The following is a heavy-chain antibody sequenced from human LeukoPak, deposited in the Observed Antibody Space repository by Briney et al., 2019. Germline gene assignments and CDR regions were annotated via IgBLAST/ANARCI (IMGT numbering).Heavy chain of an antibody. CDR2: INNDGSTT. V-gene: IGHV3-74*01. J-gene: IGHJ4*02. CDR3: TRELTTSPLFDY. Sequence: GGSLRLSCAASGFTFSNYWMNWVRQAPGKGLVWVSRINNDGSTTTYADSMKGRFTISRDNAKNTLYLQMNSLRAEDTAVYYCTRELTTSPLFDYWGQGTLVTVSS. D-gene: IGHD1-14*01. CDR1: GFTFSNYW.